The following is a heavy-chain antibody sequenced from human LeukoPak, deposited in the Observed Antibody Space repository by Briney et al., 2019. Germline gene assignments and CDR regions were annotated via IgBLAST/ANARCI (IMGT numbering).Heavy chain of an antibody. V-gene: IGHV5-51*01. D-gene: IGHD5-18*01. CDR2: IDPSDSDT. J-gene: IGHJ4*02. CDR1: GYSITSYW. CDR3: ARQTAMGLSGDY. Sequence: GESLKISCNASGYSITSYWIGWVRQMPGNGLEWMGIIDPSDSDTRYTPSFQGQVTISADKSLTTAYLQWNSLKASDTAMYYCARQTAMGLSGDYWGQGTLVIVSS.